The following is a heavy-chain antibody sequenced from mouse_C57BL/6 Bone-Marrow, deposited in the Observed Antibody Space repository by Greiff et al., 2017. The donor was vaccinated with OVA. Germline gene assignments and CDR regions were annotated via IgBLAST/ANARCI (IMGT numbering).Heavy chain of an antibody. CDR3: ARSIHYDWYYFDY. J-gene: IGHJ2*01. V-gene: IGHV1-55*01. Sequence: QVQLKQPGAELVKPGASVKMSCKASGYTFTSYWITWVKQRPGQGLEWIGDIYPGSGSTNYNEKFKSKATLTVDTSSSTAYMQLSSLTSEDSAVYYCARSIHYDWYYFDYWGQGTTLTVSS. CDR1: GYTFTSYW. D-gene: IGHD2-4*01. CDR2: IYPGSGST.